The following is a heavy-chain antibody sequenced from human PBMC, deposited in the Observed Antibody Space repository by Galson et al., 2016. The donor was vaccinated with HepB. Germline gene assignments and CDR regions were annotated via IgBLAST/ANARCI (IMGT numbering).Heavy chain of an antibody. CDR2: IIHVFGTT. Sequence: SVKVSCKASGATFKNNAINWVRLAPGQGLEWMGGIIHVFGTTNYAQRFQGRVTIIADKSTSTAYMELRSLRSDDTATYYCAGQWWEPGRDYYYYYGMDVWGQGTTVTVSS. CDR3: AGQWWEPGRDYYYYYGMDV. J-gene: IGHJ6*02. D-gene: IGHD2-15*01. CDR1: GATFKNNA. V-gene: IGHV1-69*06.